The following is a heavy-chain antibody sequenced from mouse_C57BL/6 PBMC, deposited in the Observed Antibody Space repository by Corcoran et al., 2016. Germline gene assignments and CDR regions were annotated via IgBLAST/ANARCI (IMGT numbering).Heavy chain of an antibody. J-gene: IGHJ4*01. CDR2: INPNNGGT. Sequence: EIQLQQSGPELVKPGASVKISCKASGYTFTDYYMNWVKQSHGKSLEWIGDINPNNGGTSYNQKFKGKATLTVDKSSSTAYMELRSLTSEDSAVYYCARGSTAQALYYYAMDYWGQGTSVTVSS. CDR3: ARGSTAQALYYYAMDY. D-gene: IGHD3-2*02. CDR1: GYTFTDYY. V-gene: IGHV1-26*01.